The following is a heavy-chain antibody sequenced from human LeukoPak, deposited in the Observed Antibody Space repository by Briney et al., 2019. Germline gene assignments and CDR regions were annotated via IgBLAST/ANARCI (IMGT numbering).Heavy chain of an antibody. V-gene: IGHV3-21*01. D-gene: IGHD5-24*01. CDR3: ARDDGYRGVDY. CDR1: GFTFSSYS. Sequence: PGGSLRLSCAASGFTFSSYSMNWVRQAPGKGLEWVSSISSSSYIYYADSVKGRFTISRDNAENSLYLQINSLRAEDTAVYYCARDDGYRGVDYWGQGTLVTVTS. CDR2: ISSSSYI. J-gene: IGHJ4*02.